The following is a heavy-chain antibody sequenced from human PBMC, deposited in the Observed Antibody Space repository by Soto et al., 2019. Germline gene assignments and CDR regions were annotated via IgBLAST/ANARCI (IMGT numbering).Heavy chain of an antibody. D-gene: IGHD2-15*01. CDR1: GFSLTTGRVG. CDR2: IHWNEDK. CDR3: THRLVGSGQGY. J-gene: IGHJ4*02. V-gene: IGHV2-5*01. Sequence: QITLEETGRTLVKPTQTLTLTCTFSGFSLTTGRVGVGWLRQPPGKALEWLAVIHWNEDKHYSPSLKGRLTITKDTAKNQLVHTLTNMDPVDTATYYCTHRLVGSGQGYWGQGTLVTVSS.